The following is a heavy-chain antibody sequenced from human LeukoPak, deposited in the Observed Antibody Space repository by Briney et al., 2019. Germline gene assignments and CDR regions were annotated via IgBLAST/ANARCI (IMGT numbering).Heavy chain of an antibody. D-gene: IGHD4-17*01. J-gene: IGHJ4*02. Sequence: PSETLSLTCTVSGGSISSGGYYWSWIRQHPGKGLEWIGYIYYSGSTYYNPSLKSRVTIPVDTSKNQFSLKLSSVTAADTAVYYCARVVYGDYEYYFDYWGQGTLVTVSS. V-gene: IGHV4-31*03. CDR3: ARVVYGDYEYYFDY. CDR2: IYYSGST. CDR1: GGSISSGGYY.